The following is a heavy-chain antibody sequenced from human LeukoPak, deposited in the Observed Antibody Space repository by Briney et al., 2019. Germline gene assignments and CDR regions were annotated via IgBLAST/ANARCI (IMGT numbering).Heavy chain of an antibody. CDR1: GGTFSNYA. D-gene: IGHD3-22*01. CDR2: IIPILGIT. J-gene: IGHJ6*02. Sequence: GSSVKVSCKASGGTFSNYAISWVRQAPGQGLEWMGRIIPILGITNYAQKFQGRVTITADKSTSTAYMELSSLRSEDTAVFYCARRRLSYYDSSGDYYYYYGMDVWGQGTTVTVSS. V-gene: IGHV1-69*04. CDR3: ARRRLSYYDSSGDYYYYYGMDV.